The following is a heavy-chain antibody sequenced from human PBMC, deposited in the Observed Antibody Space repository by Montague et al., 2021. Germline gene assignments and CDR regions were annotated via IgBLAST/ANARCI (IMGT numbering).Heavy chain of an antibody. J-gene: IGHJ3*02. D-gene: IGHD1-1*01. CDR2: ISYSGRT. V-gene: IGHV4-59*13. CDR1: GGSISNYF. CDR3: ARGTTTDGFDI. Sequence: ETLSLTCTVSGGSISNYFWTWIRQPPGKGLEWIGFISYSGRTNFNPSLKSRVTIPLDTSKNQFSLNLSSVTAADTAVYYCARGTTTDGFDIWGQGTMVTVSS.